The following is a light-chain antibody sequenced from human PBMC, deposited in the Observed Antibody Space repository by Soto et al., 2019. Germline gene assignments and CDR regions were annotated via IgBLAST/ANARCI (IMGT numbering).Light chain of an antibody. CDR3: TSYSGINNFV. CDR1: SSDVGGYNY. J-gene: IGLJ1*01. CDR2: EVS. V-gene: IGLV2-8*01. Sequence: QSVLTQPPSASGSPGQSVTISCTGTSSDVGGYNYVSWYQQHPGKAPKLMIYEVSKRPSGVPDRFSGSKSGNTASLTVSGLQADFYADSSSTSYSGINNFVFGTGTILTVL.